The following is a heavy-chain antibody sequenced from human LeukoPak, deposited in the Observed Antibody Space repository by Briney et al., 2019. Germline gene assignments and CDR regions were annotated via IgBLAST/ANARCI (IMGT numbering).Heavy chain of an antibody. CDR2: INSDGSST. V-gene: IGHV3-74*01. CDR1: GFTFSSYW. CDR3: ARDGSSGRANAFDI. J-gene: IGHJ3*02. Sequence: GGSLRLSCAASGFTFSSYWMHWVRQAPGKGLVWVSRINSDGSSTSYADSVKGRITISRDNAKNTLYLRMNSLRAEDTAVYYCARDGSSGRANAFDIWGQGTMVTVSS. D-gene: IGHD6-19*01.